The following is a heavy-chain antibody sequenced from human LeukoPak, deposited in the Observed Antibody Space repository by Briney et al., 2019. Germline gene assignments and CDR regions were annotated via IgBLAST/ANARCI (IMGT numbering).Heavy chain of an antibody. CDR2: IYYSGST. D-gene: IGHD3-3*01. Sequence: SQTLSLTCTVSGGSISSGGYYWSWIRQPPGKGLEWIGYIYYSGSTNYNPSLKSRVTISVDTSKNQFSLKLSSVTAADTAVYYCARRGNDFWSGYSGYYYYGMDVWGQGTTVTVSS. CDR1: GGSISSGGYY. V-gene: IGHV4-61*08. CDR3: ARRGNDFWSGYSGYYYYGMDV. J-gene: IGHJ6*02.